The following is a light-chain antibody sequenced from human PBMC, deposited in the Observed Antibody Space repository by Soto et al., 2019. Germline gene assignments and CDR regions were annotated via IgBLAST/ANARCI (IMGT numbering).Light chain of an antibody. Sequence: ENVLTQSPGTLSLSPGERATLSCRASQSVAANYLAWYQQKPGQAPMLLIFAASSRATGVPDRFSGSGSGTDFTLTISRLEPEDFAVYYCQQYGTAPLTFGGGAKVEI. CDR2: AAS. V-gene: IGKV3-20*01. CDR1: QSVAANY. J-gene: IGKJ4*01. CDR3: QQYGTAPLT.